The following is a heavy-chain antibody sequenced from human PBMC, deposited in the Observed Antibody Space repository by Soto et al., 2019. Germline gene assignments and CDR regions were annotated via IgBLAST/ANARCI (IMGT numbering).Heavy chain of an antibody. D-gene: IGHD3-9*01. Sequence: ASVKVSCKASGYTFTSYDINWVRQATGQGLEWMGWMNPNSGNTGYAQKFQGRVTMTTNTSTSTAYMELRSLRSDDTAVYYCARDRPFLTGYYPRSPDAFDIWGQGTKVTVSS. CDR2: MNPNSGNT. J-gene: IGHJ3*02. CDR1: GYTFTSYD. V-gene: IGHV1-8*01. CDR3: ARDRPFLTGYYPRSPDAFDI.